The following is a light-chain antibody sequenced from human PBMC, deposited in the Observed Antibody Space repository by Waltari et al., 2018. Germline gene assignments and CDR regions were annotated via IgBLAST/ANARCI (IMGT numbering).Light chain of an antibody. Sequence: DIQMTQSPSTLSASVGDRVTITCRASQSISSWLAWYQQKPGKAPKLLIYKASSLESGGPSRFSGSGSGTEVTLTISSLQPDDFATYYCQQYNSDSWTFGQGTKVEIK. J-gene: IGKJ1*01. V-gene: IGKV1-5*03. CDR1: QSISSW. CDR3: QQYNSDSWT. CDR2: KAS.